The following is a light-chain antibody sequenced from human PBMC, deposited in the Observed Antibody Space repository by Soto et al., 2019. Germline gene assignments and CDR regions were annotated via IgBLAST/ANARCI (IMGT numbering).Light chain of an antibody. CDR3: QQSYSSPSWT. CDR1: QSISNY. CDR2: FAS. J-gene: IGKJ1*01. V-gene: IGKV1-39*01. Sequence: DIQMTQSPSSLSASVGDRVTITCRASQSISNYSNWYQQKPGKAPNLLIYFASSLQSGVPSRYSGSGSGIHFILTIASLQPEDIATYYCQQSYSSPSWTFGQGTKVDIK.